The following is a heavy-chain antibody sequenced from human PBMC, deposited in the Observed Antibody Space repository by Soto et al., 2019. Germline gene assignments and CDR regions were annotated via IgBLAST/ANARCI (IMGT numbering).Heavy chain of an antibody. CDR1: GFTFSSYG. Sequence: ESGGGVVQPGRSLRLSCAASGFTFSSYGMHWVRQAPGKGLEWVAVISYDGSNKYYADSVKGRFTISRDNSKNTLYLQMNSLRAEDTAVYYCAKDRDAFDIWGQGTMVTVSS. V-gene: IGHV3-30*18. CDR2: ISYDGSNK. CDR3: AKDRDAFDI. J-gene: IGHJ3*02.